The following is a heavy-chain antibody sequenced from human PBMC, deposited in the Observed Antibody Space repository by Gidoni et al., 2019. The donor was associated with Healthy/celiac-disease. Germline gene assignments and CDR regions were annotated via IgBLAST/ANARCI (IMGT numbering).Heavy chain of an antibody. D-gene: IGHD3-22*01. J-gene: IGHJ3*02. CDR2: IIPIFGTA. V-gene: IGHV1-69*01. CDR3: ARLDSSGYYTPHAFDI. Sequence: ISWVRQAPGQGLEWMGGIIPIFGTANYAQKFQGRVTITADESTSTAYMELSSLRSEDTAVYYCARLDSSGYYTPHAFDIWGQGTMVTVSS.